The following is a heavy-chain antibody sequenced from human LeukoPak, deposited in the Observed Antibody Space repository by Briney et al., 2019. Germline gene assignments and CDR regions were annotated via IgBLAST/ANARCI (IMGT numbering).Heavy chain of an antibody. D-gene: IGHD3-22*01. Sequence: SETLSLTCAVYGGSFSGYYWSWIRQPPGKGLEWIGEINHSGSTNYSPSLKSRVTISVDTSKNQFSLKLSSVTAADTAVYYCATGRPDSSGYYYVDYWGQGTLVTVSS. J-gene: IGHJ4*02. CDR2: INHSGST. CDR3: ATGRPDSSGYYYVDY. CDR1: GGSFSGYY. V-gene: IGHV4-34*01.